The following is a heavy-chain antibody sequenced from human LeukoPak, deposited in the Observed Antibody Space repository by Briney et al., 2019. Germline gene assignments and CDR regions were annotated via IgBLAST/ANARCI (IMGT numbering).Heavy chain of an antibody. V-gene: IGHV1-18*01. Sequence: WASVKVSCKASGYTFTSYGISWVRQALGQGLEWMGWISAYNGNTNYAQKLQGRVTMTTDTSTSTAYMELRSLRSDDTAVYYCAREEAAAGTPDYWGQGTLVTVSS. CDR2: ISAYNGNT. J-gene: IGHJ4*02. CDR3: AREEAAAGTPDY. CDR1: GYTFTSYG. D-gene: IGHD6-13*01.